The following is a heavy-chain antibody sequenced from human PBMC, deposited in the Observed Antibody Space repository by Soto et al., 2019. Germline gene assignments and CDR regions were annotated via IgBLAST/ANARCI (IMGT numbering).Heavy chain of an antibody. CDR2: IIPIFGTA. Sequence: QVQLVQSGAEVKKPGSSVKVSCKASGGTFSSYSINWVRQAPGQGLEWMGEIIPIFGTANYAQKFQGRVTITADESPSTDYMELGSRRSGDKALYFCAGNGGRDPRGIDYWGQGTLVTVSS. D-gene: IGHD1-26*01. CDR3: AGNGGRDPRGIDY. CDR1: GGTFSSYS. J-gene: IGHJ4*02. V-gene: IGHV1-69*01.